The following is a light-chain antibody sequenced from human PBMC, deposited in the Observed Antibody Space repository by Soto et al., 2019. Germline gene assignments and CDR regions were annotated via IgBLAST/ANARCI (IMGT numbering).Light chain of an antibody. V-gene: IGKV3-20*01. Sequence: EIVLTQSPGTLSLSPGQRATLSCRASQNIRSNYVAWFQQTPGQAPRLLIYGAVNKASGIPVRFSGSGSGTEFTLTSSSLEPEDFVVYYCQQYHSPPLTFGQGTKEEIK. CDR3: QQYHSPPLT. CDR2: GAV. CDR1: QNIRSNY. J-gene: IGKJ1*01.